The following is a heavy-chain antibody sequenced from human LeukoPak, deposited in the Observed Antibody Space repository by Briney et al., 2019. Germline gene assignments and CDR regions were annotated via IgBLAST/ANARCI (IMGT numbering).Heavy chain of an antibody. CDR1: GFTFGSYG. D-gene: IGHD3-22*01. CDR2: IWYDGSNK. CDR3: AKSSYYDSSGYYREYYFDH. Sequence: GGSLRLSCAASGFTFGSYGMHWVRQAPGKGLEWVAVIWYDGSNKYYADSVKGRFTISRDNSKNTLYLQMNRLRAEDTAVYYCAKSSYYDSSGYYREYYFDHWGQGTLVTVSS. V-gene: IGHV3-33*06. J-gene: IGHJ4*02.